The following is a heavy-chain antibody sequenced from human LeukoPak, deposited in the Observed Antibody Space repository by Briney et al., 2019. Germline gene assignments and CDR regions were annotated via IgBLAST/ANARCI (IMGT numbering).Heavy chain of an antibody. CDR1: GYTDTFDNYW. J-gene: IGHJ4*02. CDR2: IYPGDSDT. D-gene: IGHD1-26*01. CDR3: ARGPPGSYYHFDY. V-gene: IGHV5-51*01. Sequence: GESLKISCKGSGYTDTFDNYWIAWVRQMPGKGLEWMGIIYPGDSDTRYSPSFQGQVTISADKSISTAYLQWSSLKASDTAMYYCARGPPGSYYHFDYWGQGTLVTVSS.